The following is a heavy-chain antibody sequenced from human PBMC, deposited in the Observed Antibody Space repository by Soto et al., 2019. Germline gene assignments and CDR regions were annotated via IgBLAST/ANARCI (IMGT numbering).Heavy chain of an antibody. CDR1: GGTFSSYT. V-gene: IGHV1-69*08. Sequence: QVQLVQSGAEVKKPGSSVKVSCKASGGTFSSYTISWVRQAPGQGLEWMGRIIPILGIANYAQKFHGRVTITANKSTSGAYMELSSLRCEETGVYYCARDRVHPLLWLGESYFDYWGQGTMVTFS. J-gene: IGHJ4*02. CDR3: ARDRVHPLLWLGESYFDY. CDR2: IIPILGIA. D-gene: IGHD3-10*01.